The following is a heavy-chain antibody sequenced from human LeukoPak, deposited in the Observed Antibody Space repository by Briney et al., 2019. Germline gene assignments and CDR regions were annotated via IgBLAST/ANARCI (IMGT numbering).Heavy chain of an antibody. V-gene: IGHV3-7*03. CDR1: GVTFSSYW. CDR3: ARDKEPNCIDI. D-gene: IGHD2-15*01. J-gene: IGHJ3*02. CDR2: MNQDGSGK. Sequence: GGSLRLSCAASGVTFSSYWMSWVRQTPGKGLEWVANMNQDGSGKYYLDSVKGRFTISRDNAENSVFLQMNSLRVEDTGVYYCARDKEPNCIDIWGQGTIVTVSS.